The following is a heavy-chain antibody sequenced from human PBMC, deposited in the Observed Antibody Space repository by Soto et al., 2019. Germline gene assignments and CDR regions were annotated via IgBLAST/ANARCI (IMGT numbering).Heavy chain of an antibody. D-gene: IGHD2-8*01. J-gene: IGHJ6*02. CDR1: GFTFSSYW. Sequence: LRLSCAASGFTFSSYWMSWVRQAPGKGLEWVANIKQDGSEKYYVDSVKGRFSISRDNAKNSLYLQMNSLRAEDTAVYYCPRARVVLMVYATFHYGMDVWGQGTTVTVSS. V-gene: IGHV3-7*03. CDR2: IKQDGSEK. CDR3: PRARVVLMVYATFHYGMDV.